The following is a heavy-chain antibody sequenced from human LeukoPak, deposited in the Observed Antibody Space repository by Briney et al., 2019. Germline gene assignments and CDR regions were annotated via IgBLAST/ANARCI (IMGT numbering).Heavy chain of an antibody. Sequence: SETLSLTCAVYGGSFSGYYWSWIRQPPGKGLEWIGEINHSGSTNYNPSLKSRVTISVDTSKNQFSLKLSSVTAADTAVYYCARARQWLGHFDYWGQGTLVTVYS. CDR3: ARARQWLGHFDY. CDR1: GGSFSGYY. V-gene: IGHV4-34*01. CDR2: INHSGST. J-gene: IGHJ4*02. D-gene: IGHD6-19*01.